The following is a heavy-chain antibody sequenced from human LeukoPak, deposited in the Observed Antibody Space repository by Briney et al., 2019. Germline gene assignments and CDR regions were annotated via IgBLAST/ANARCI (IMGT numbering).Heavy chain of an antibody. CDR2: ISSSSSYI. CDR3: ARGSRFGVDAFDI. V-gene: IGHV3-21*01. CDR1: GFTFSSYS. D-gene: IGHD3-10*01. Sequence: GGSLRLSCAASGFTFSSYSMNWVRQAPGKGLEWFSSISSSSSYIYYADSVKGRFTISRDNAKNSLYLQMNSLRAEDTAVYYCARGSRFGVDAFDIWGQGTMVTVSS. J-gene: IGHJ3*02.